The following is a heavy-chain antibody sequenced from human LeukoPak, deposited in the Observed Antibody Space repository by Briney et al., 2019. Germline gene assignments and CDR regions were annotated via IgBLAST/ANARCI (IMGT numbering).Heavy chain of an antibody. CDR1: GYTFTSYG. J-gene: IGHJ4*02. Sequence: ASVKVSCKASGYTFTSYGISWVRQAPGQGLEWMGWISAYNGNTNYAQKLRGRVTMTTDTSTSTAYMELRSLRSDDTAVYYCASDLGVITMIVVVRSFDYWGQGTLVTVSS. CDR3: ASDLGVITMIVVVRSFDY. CDR2: ISAYNGNT. V-gene: IGHV1-18*01. D-gene: IGHD3-22*01.